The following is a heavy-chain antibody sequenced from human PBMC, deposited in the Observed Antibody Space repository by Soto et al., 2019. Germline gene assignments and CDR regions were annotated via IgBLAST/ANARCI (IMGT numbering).Heavy chain of an antibody. D-gene: IGHD3-22*01. Sequence: QVQLQQWGAGLLKPSETLSLTSAVYDGSFSGYYWSWVRQPPGKGLEWIGEINHSGSTNYNPSLKSRVTISVDTPKNQFSLNLSSVTAADTAVYYCARGRIQYYDRSGYSHWGQGTLVTVSS. CDR3: ARGRIQYYDRSGYSH. CDR1: DGSFSGYY. CDR2: INHSGST. J-gene: IGHJ4*02. V-gene: IGHV4-34*01.